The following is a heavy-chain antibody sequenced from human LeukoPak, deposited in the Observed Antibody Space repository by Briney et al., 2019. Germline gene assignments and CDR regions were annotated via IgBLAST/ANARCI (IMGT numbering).Heavy chain of an antibody. J-gene: IGHJ4*02. D-gene: IGHD1-1*01. CDR3: ARGPRYNWNDVGVFDY. V-gene: IGHV3-30*04. Sequence: GGSLRLSCAASGFTFSSYAMHCVRQAPGKGREWVAVISYDGSNKYYADSVKGRFTISRDNSKNTLYLQMNSLRAEDTAVYYCARGPRYNWNDVGVFDYWGQGTLATVSS. CDR1: GFTFSSYA. CDR2: ISYDGSNK.